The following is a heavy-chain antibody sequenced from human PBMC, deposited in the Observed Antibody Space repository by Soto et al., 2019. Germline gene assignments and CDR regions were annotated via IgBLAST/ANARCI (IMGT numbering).Heavy chain of an antibody. CDR2: IDPSDSYT. D-gene: IGHD6-13*01. CDR1: GYSFTSYW. V-gene: IGHV5-10-1*01. J-gene: IGHJ4*02. CDR3: ARHSIGSSPPVDFDY. Sequence: PGESLKISCKGSGYSFTSYWISWVRQMPGKGLEWVGRIDPSDSYTNYSPSFQGHVTVSADKSISTAYLQWSSLKASDTAMYYCARHSIGSSPPVDFDYWGQGTLVTVSS.